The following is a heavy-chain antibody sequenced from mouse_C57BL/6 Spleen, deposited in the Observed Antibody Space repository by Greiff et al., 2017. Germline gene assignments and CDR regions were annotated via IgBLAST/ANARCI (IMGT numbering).Heavy chain of an antibody. V-gene: IGHV1-64*01. J-gene: IGHJ3*01. CDR1: GYTFTSYW. CDR3: ARAGSTPSFAY. CDR2: IHPNSGST. D-gene: IGHD1-1*01. Sequence: QVQLQQPGAELVKPGASVKLSCKASGYTFTSYWMHWVKQRPGQGLEWIGMIHPNSGSTNYNEKFKSKATLTVDKSSSTAYMQLSSLTSEDSAVYYCARAGSTPSFAYWGQGTLVTVSA.